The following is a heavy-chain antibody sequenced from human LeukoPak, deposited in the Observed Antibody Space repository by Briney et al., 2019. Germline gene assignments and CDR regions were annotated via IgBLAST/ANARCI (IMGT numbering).Heavy chain of an antibody. CDR1: GGSISSSSYY. J-gene: IGHJ4*02. CDR2: IYYSGST. Sequence: SETLSLTCTVSGGSISSSSYYWGWIRQPPGKGLEWIGSIYYSGSTYYNPSLKSRVTISVDTSKNQFSLKLSSVTAADTAVYYCARGWPWSRNGAYWGQGTLVTVSS. D-gene: IGHD2-8*01. V-gene: IGHV4-39*07. CDR3: ARGWPWSRNGAY.